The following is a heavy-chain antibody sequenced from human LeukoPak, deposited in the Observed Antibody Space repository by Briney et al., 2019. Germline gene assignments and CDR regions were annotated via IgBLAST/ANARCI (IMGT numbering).Heavy chain of an antibody. D-gene: IGHD5-12*01. CDR2: ISSSSSYI. V-gene: IGHV3-21*01. J-gene: IGHJ3*02. Sequence: GGPLRLSCAASGFTFSSYSMNWVRQAPGKGLEWVSSISSSSSYIYYADSVKGRFTISRDNAKNSLYLQMNSLRAEDTAVYYCARDIVATSGDAFDIWGQGTMVTVSS. CDR3: ARDIVATSGDAFDI. CDR1: GFTFSSYS.